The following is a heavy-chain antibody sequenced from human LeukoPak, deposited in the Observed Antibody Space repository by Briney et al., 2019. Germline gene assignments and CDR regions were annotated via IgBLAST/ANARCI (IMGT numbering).Heavy chain of an antibody. CDR3: ATDIVVVPAAIRGDY. D-gene: IGHD2-2*02. Sequence: PGGSLRLSCAASGFTFSSYSMNWVRQAPGKGLEWVSSISSGSSYIYYADSVKGRFTISRDNAKNSLYLQMNSLRAEDTAVYYCATDIVVVPAAIRGDYWGQGTLVTVSS. V-gene: IGHV3-21*01. CDR1: GFTFSSYS. CDR2: ISSGSSYI. J-gene: IGHJ4*02.